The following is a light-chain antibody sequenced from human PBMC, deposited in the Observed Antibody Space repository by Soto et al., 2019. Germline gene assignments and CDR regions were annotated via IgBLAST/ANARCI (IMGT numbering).Light chain of an antibody. CDR3: QQYGSSHPNT. CDR2: GAS. V-gene: IGKV3-20*01. CDR1: KPVSDK. Sequence: EVVMTQSPANLSASPVVGATLSCWASKPVSDKLAWYQQKPGQAPRLLIYGASSRATGIPDRFSGSGSGTDFTLTISRLEREDFAVHYCQQYGSSHPNTFGQGTRLEIK. J-gene: IGKJ5*01.